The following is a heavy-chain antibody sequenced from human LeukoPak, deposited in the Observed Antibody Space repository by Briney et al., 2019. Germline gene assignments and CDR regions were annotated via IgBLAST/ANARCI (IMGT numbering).Heavy chain of an antibody. CDR1: GYTFTDYD. Sequence: ASVKVSCKTSGYTFTDYDVNWVRQAPGQGLEWMGWVNPNSGNTGYAQKFQGRVTMTRDTSISTVYMELTSLTSEDTAVYYCARVGPAAHFYFDYWGQGTLVTVSS. CDR3: ARVGPAAHFYFDY. CDR2: VNPNSGNT. V-gene: IGHV1-8*02. J-gene: IGHJ4*02. D-gene: IGHD2-2*01.